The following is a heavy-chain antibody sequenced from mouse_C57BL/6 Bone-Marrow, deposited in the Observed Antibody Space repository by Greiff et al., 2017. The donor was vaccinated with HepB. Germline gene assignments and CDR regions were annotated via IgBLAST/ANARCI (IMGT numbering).Heavy chain of an antibody. Sequence: EVKVVESGGGLVQPGESLKLSCESNEYEFPSHDMSWVRKTPEKRLELVAAINSDGGSTYYPDTMERRFIISRDNTKKTLYLQMSSLRSEDTALYYCARQQLRFYAMDYWGQGTSVTVSS. CDR3: ARQQLRFYAMDY. J-gene: IGHJ4*01. CDR2: INSDGGST. CDR1: EYEFPSHD. V-gene: IGHV5-2*01. D-gene: IGHD3-2*02.